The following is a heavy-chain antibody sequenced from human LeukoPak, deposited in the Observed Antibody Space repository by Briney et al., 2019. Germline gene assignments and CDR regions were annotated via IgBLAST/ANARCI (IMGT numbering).Heavy chain of an antibody. Sequence: GGSLRLSCAPSGLTFSSYAMRWLRPAPGKGLEWVSVISGRGGSTYYADSVKGRFTISRDNSKNTLYLQMNSLRAEDTAVYYCAKEIYGDSTGGRFHHWGQGTLVIVSS. J-gene: IGHJ1*01. CDR1: GLTFSSYA. V-gene: IGHV3-23*01. CDR2: ISGRGGST. CDR3: AKEIYGDSTGGRFHH. D-gene: IGHD4-17*01.